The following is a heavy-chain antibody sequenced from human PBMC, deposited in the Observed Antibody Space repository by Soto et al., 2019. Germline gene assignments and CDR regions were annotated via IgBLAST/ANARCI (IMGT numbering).Heavy chain of an antibody. CDR3: AHIVVAGLGYYFDY. V-gene: IGHV2-5*02. CDR1: GFSLSSTRMA. D-gene: IGHD6-19*01. J-gene: IGHJ4*02. CDR2: IYWDDDK. Sequence: QITLKESGPPLVKPTQTLTLTCTFSGFSLSSTRMAVGWIRQPPGKALEWLALIYWDDDKRYSPFLKSRLTITTDTSKNQVVLTMSNMDPVDTSRYYCAHIVVAGLGYYFDYWGQRTLVTVSS.